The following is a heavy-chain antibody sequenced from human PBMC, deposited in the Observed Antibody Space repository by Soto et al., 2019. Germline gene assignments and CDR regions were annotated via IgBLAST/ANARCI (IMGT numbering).Heavy chain of an antibody. Sequence: PGGSLRLSCEASGFTFSSYAMSWVRQAPGKGLEWVSAISGSGGSIYYADSVKGRFTISRDNSKNTLYLQMNSLRAEDTAVYYCAKDRWIVATTSDYWGQGTLVTVSS. CDR1: GFTFSSYA. J-gene: IGHJ4*02. D-gene: IGHD5-12*01. V-gene: IGHV3-23*01. CDR2: ISGSGGSI. CDR3: AKDRWIVATTSDY.